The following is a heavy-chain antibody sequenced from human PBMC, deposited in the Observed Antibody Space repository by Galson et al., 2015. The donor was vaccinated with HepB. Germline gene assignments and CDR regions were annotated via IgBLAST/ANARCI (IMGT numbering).Heavy chain of an antibody. V-gene: IGHV1-45*02. J-gene: IGHJ1*01. CDR3: AREREGPRGDCSSTSCYRYFQH. Sequence: SVKVSCKASGYTFTYRYLHWVRQAPGQALEWMGWITPFNGNTNYAQKFQDRVTITRDRSMSTAYMELSSLRSEDTAVYYCAREREGPRGDCSSTSCYRYFQHWGQGALVTVSS. CDR2: ITPFNGNT. D-gene: IGHD2-2*01. CDR1: GYTFTYRY.